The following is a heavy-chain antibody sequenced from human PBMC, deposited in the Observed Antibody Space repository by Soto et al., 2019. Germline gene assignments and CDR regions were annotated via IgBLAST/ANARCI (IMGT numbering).Heavy chain of an antibody. CDR2: DYSDSA. CDR1: GASVSSHH. Sequence: QVQLQESGPGVVKPSETLSLTCTVSGASVSSHHWTWIRQPPGKGLEWIGDYSDSASYSPSLKSRVPIFGGPSKNPFPLNLSSVTAADTAVFYCAGYRGGGGGRGYWGQGTLVTVSS. CDR3: AGYRGGGGGRGY. V-gene: IGHV4-59*08. J-gene: IGHJ4*02. D-gene: IGHD1-26*01.